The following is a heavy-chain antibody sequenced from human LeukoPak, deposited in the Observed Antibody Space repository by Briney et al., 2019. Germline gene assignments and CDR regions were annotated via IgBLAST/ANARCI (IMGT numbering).Heavy chain of an antibody. CDR3: APRPLYSSGWYGS. V-gene: IGHV3-23*01. CDR2: ISGSGGST. CDR1: GFTFSSYA. Sequence: GASLRLSCAASGFTFSSYAMSWVRQAPGKGLEWVPAISGSGGSTYYADSVKGRFTISRDNSKNTLYLQMNSLRAEDTAVYYCAPRPLYSSGWYGSWGQGTLVTVSS. J-gene: IGHJ5*02. D-gene: IGHD6-19*01.